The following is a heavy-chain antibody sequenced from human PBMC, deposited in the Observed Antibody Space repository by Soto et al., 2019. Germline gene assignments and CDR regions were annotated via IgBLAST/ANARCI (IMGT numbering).Heavy chain of an antibody. CDR3: ARDVDTAYNWFDP. V-gene: IGHV3-30-3*01. J-gene: IGHJ5*02. CDR1: GFTFNRYA. D-gene: IGHD5-18*01. CDR2: ILYDGSNK. Sequence: QVQVVESGGGVVQPGRSLRLSCAASGFTFNRYAMHWVRQAPGKGLEWVALILYDGSNKYYADSVKGRFTISRDNSKNTLYLHMNSLSAEDTAMYYWARDVDTAYNWFDPWGQGTLVTVSS.